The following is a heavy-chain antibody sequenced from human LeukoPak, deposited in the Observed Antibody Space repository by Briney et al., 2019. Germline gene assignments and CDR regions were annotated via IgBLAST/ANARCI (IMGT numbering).Heavy chain of an antibody. Sequence: ASVKVSCKASGGTFSSYAISWVRQAPGQGLEWMGIINPSGGSTSYAQKFQGRVTMTRDTSTNTVYMELSSLRSEDTAVYFCARATLSDYYFNYWGQGTQVTVSS. CDR3: ARATLSDYYFNY. CDR2: INPSGGST. V-gene: IGHV1-46*01. J-gene: IGHJ4*02. CDR1: GGTFSSYA.